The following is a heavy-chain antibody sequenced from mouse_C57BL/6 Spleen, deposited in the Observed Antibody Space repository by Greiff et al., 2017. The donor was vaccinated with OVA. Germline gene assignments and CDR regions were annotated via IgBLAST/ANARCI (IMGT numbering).Heavy chain of an antibody. Sequence: VQLQQSGPELVKPGASVKMSCKASGYTFTDYNMHWVKQSHGKSLEWIGYINPNNGGTSYNQKFKGKATLTVNKSSSTAYMELRSLTSEDSAVYYCARADGIQYYAMDYWGQGTSVTVSS. CDR1: GYTFTDYN. CDR3: ARADGIQYYAMDY. V-gene: IGHV1-22*01. J-gene: IGHJ4*01. CDR2: INPNNGGT. D-gene: IGHD2-1*01.